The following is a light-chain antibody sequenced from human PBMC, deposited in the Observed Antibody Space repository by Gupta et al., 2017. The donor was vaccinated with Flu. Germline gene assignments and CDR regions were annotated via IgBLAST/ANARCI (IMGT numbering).Light chain of an antibody. Sequence: GXXLTXXXXXXNSNIGSNAVALYQQLPGTAPKLLIYNNNQRPSGVPDRFSGAKSGTSASLAISVLQSDDEADYYCATCDDSLNGRGVFGTGTEVTVL. CDR2: NNN. V-gene: IGLV1-44*01. J-gene: IGLJ1*01. CDR3: ATCDDSLNGRGV. CDR1: NSNIGSNA.